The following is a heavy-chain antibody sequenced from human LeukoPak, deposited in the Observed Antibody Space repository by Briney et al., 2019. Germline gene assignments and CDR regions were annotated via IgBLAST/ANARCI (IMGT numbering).Heavy chain of an antibody. D-gene: IGHD3-10*01. CDR2: IYYSGST. CDR3: ARDRITMVRGVIIRTGENYMDV. V-gene: IGHV4-59*01. Sequence: SETLSLTCSVSGASISSYFWTWIRQSPGKGLEWIGYIYYSGSTNYNPSLKSRVTISVDTSKNQFSLKLSSVTAADTAVYYCARDRITMVRGVIIRTGENYMDVWGKGTTVTVSS. CDR1: GASISSYF. J-gene: IGHJ6*03.